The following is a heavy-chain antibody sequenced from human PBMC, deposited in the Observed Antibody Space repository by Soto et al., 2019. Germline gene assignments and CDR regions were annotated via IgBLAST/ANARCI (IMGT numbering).Heavy chain of an antibody. Sequence: SGKVSCKASGFTFTSSAVQWVRQARGQRLEWIGWIVVGSGNTNYAQKFQERVTITRDMSTSTAYMELSSLRSEDTAVYYCAAVDDRKAEAGTYAFDIWGQGTMVTVSS. CDR3: AAVDDRKAEAGTYAFDI. CDR2: IVVGSGNT. D-gene: IGHD6-13*01. V-gene: IGHV1-58*01. J-gene: IGHJ3*02. CDR1: GFTFTSSA.